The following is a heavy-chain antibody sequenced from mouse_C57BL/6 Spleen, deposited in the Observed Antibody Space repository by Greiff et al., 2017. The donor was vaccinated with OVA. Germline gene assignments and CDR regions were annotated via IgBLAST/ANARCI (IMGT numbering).Heavy chain of an antibody. V-gene: IGHV1-64*01. CDR1: GYTFTSYW. J-gene: IGHJ4*01. CDR2: IHPNSGST. CDR3: ARTLYYDYDLYYAMDY. D-gene: IGHD2-4*01. Sequence: QVQLKQPGAELVKPGASVKLSCKASGYTFTSYWMHWVKQRPGQGLEWIGMIHPNSGSTNYNEKFKSKATLTVDKSSSTAYMQLSSLTSEDSAVYYCARTLYYDYDLYYAMDYWGQGTSVTVSS.